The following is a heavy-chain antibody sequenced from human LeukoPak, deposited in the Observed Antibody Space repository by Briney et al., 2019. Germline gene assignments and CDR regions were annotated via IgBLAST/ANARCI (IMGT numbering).Heavy chain of an antibody. Sequence: TGGSLRLSCAASGFTFSSYGMHWVRQAPGKGLEWVAVIWYDGSNKYYADSVKGRFTISRDNSKNTLYLQMNSLRVEDTAVYYCARVGEYCSGGSCYLYYFDYWGQGTLVTVSS. CDR2: IWYDGSNK. V-gene: IGHV3-33*01. D-gene: IGHD2-15*01. CDR3: ARVGEYCSGGSCYLYYFDY. CDR1: GFTFSSYG. J-gene: IGHJ4*02.